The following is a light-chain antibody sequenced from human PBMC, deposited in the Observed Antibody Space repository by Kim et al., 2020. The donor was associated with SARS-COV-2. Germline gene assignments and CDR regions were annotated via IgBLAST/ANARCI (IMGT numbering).Light chain of an antibody. V-gene: IGKV1-5*01. J-gene: IGKJ1*01. CDR2: DAS. CDR3: QHRQT. Sequence: DIQMTQSPSTLPASVGDRVTITYRATQYVTRGLAWYQQKPGRAPKLLIYDASTLDRGVPSRFRGSGSGTEFTLTINSLQPDDFASYYCQHRQTFGQGTKVDIK. CDR1: QYVTRG.